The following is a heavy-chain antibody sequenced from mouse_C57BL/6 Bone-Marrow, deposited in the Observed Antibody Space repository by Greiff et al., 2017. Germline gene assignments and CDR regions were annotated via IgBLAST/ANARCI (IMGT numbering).Heavy chain of an antibody. CDR2: IDPSDSYT. V-gene: IGHV1-69*01. J-gene: IGHJ3*01. CDR3: ARDRDYGSWFAY. Sequence: QVQLQQPGAELVKPGASVKLSCKASGYTFTSYWMHWVKQRPGQGLEWIGEIDPSDSYTNYNQKFKGKSTLTVDKSSSTAYMQLSSLTSEDSAVYYCARDRDYGSWFAYWGQGTLVTVSA. CDR1: GYTFTSYW. D-gene: IGHD1-1*01.